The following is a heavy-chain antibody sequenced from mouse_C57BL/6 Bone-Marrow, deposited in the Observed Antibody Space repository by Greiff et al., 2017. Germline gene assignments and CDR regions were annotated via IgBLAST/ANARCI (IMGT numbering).Heavy chain of an antibody. CDR1: GYTFTSYW. V-gene: IGHV1-64*01. D-gene: IGHD1-1*01. CDR2: IHPNSGST. J-gene: IGHJ2*01. Sequence: QVQLQQPGAELVKPGASVKLSCKASGYTFTSYWMHWVKQRPGQSLEWIGMIHPNSGSTNYNEKFKSKATLTVDKSSSTAYMQLSSLTSEDSAVYYCARVHGSSYDYFDYWGQGTTLTVSS. CDR3: ARVHGSSYDYFDY.